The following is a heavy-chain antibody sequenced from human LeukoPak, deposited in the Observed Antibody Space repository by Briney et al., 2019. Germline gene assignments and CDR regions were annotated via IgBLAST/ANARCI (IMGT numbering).Heavy chain of an antibody. CDR1: GGSISSYY. Sequence: PSETLSLTCTVSGGSISSYYWSWIRQPPGKGLEWTGYIYYSGSTNYNPSLKSRVTISVDTSKNQFSLKLSSVTAADTAVYYCARHELYYYDSSGYWRGGYFDYWGQGTLVTVSS. D-gene: IGHD3-22*01. CDR3: ARHELYYYDSSGYWRGGYFDY. CDR2: IYYSGST. V-gene: IGHV4-59*08. J-gene: IGHJ4*02.